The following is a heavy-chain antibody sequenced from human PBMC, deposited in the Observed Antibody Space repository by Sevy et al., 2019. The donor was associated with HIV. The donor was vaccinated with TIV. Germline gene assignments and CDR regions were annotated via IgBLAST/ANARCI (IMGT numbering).Heavy chain of an antibody. V-gene: IGHV3-7*03. CDR2: IRQDGSDK. D-gene: IGHD3-9*01. J-gene: IGHJ4*02. Sequence: GGSLRLSCTASEFTFSRYCMSWIRRAPGKGLEWVATIRQDGSDKYYVDSVKGRFTISRDNAENSLYLQMNSVRAGDTAVYYWARFRAGTFDYWGQGAGTFDYWGQGALVTVSS. CDR3: ARFRAGTFDYWGQGAGTFDY. CDR1: EFTFSRYC.